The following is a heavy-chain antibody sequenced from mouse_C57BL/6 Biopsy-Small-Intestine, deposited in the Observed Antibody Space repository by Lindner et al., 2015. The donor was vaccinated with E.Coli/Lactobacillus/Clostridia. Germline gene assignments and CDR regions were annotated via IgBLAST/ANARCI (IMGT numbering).Heavy chain of an antibody. V-gene: IGHV1-34*02. CDR3: ARSRGNIRFDY. CDR2: IYPNNGGT. D-gene: IGHD5-2*01. Sequence: VQLQESGPELVKPGASVKISCKASGYTFTDYNMDWVKQSHGKSLEWIGYIYPNNGGTGYNQKFKSKATLTVDKSSSTAYMELHSLTSEDSAVYYCARSRGNIRFDYWGQGTTLTVSS. J-gene: IGHJ2*01. CDR1: GYTFTDYN.